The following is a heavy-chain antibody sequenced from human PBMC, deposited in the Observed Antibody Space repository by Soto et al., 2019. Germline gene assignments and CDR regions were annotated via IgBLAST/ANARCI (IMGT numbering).Heavy chain of an antibody. V-gene: IGHV3-30*03. CDR1: GFTFSSYG. Sequence: GGSLRLSCAASGFTFSSYGMHWVRQAPGKGLEWVAVISYDGSNKYYADSVRGRFTISRDNSKNTLYLQMSSLRAEDSAVYYCARGSTDSYPGSRIFDFWGRGTPVTVSS. CDR3: ARGSTDSYPGSRIFDF. CDR2: ISYDGSNK. J-gene: IGHJ4*02. D-gene: IGHD3-10*01.